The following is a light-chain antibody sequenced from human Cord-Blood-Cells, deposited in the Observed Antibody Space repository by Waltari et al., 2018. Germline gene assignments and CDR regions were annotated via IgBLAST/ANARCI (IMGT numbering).Light chain of an antibody. J-gene: IGKJ1*01. CDR2: DAS. CDR1: QSVSSY. V-gene: IGKV3-11*01. Sequence: ECLLTQSPATLSLSRGERATLSCRASQSVSSYLAWYQQKPGQAPSLLIYDASNRATGIPARFSGSGSGTDFTLTSSRLEPEDFAVYYCQQRSNWPTWTSGQGTKVEIK. CDR3: QQRSNWPTWT.